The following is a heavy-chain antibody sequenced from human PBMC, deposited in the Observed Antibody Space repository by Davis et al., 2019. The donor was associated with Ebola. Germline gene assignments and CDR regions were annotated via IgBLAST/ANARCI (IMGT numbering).Heavy chain of an antibody. V-gene: IGHV3-30*03. CDR2: ISYDGSNK. J-gene: IGHJ6*03. CDR3: ARDTGVITIFGVVRRHYYYYMDV. D-gene: IGHD3-3*01. Sequence: PGGSLRLSCAASGFTFSSYGMHWVRQAPGKGLEWVAVISYDGSNKYYADSVKGRFTISRDNSKNTLYLQMNSLRAEDTAVYYCARDTGVITIFGVVRRHYYYYMDVWGKGTTVTVSS. CDR1: GFTFSSYG.